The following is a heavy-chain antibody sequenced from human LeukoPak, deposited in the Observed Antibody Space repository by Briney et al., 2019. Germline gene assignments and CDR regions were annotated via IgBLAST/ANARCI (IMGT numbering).Heavy chain of an antibody. V-gene: IGHV3-30*02. CDR3: AKQGFWSGYYSYYYYMDV. J-gene: IGHJ6*03. CDR1: GFTFSSYG. D-gene: IGHD3-3*01. Sequence: GGSLRLSCAASGFTFSSYGMHWVRQAPGKGLEWVAFIRYDGSNKYYADSVKGRFTISRDNSKNTLYLQMNSLRAEDTAVYYCAKQGFWSGYYSYYYYMDVWGKGTTVTVSS. CDR2: IRYDGSNK.